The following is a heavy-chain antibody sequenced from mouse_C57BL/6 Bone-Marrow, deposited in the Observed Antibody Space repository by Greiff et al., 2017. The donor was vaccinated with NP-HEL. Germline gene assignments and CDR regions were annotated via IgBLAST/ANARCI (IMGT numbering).Heavy chain of an antibody. Sequence: QVQLQQSGAELARPGASVKLSCKASGYTFTSYGISWVKQSTGQGLEWIGEIYPRSGNTYYNEKFKGKATLTADKSSSTAYMELRSLTSEDSAVYFCATKTGTGFAYWGQGTLVTVSA. D-gene: IGHD4-1*01. J-gene: IGHJ3*01. CDR2: IYPRSGNT. CDR1: GYTFTSYG. V-gene: IGHV1-81*01. CDR3: ATKTGTGFAY.